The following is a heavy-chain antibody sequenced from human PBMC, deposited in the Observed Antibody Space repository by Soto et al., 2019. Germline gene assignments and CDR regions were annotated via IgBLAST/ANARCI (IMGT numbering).Heavy chain of an antibody. CDR2: INPNSGGT. CDR1: GYTFTGYY. J-gene: IGHJ4*02. D-gene: IGHD3-3*01. Sequence: ASVKVSCKASGYTFTGYYMHWVRQAPGQGLEWMGWINPNSGGTNYAQKFQGWVTMTRDTSISTAYMELSRLRSDDTAMYYCARESGYYDFWSGSPGPYWGQGTLVTVSS. CDR3: ARESGYYDFWSGSPGPY. V-gene: IGHV1-2*04.